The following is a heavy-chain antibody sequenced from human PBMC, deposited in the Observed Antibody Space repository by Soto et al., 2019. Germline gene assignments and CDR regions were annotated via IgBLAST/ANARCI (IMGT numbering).Heavy chain of an antibody. D-gene: IGHD2-15*01. Sequence: GGSLRLSCAASGFTFSSYAMSWVRQAPGKGLEWVSAISGSGGSTYYADSVKGRFTISRDNSKNTLYLQMNSLRAEDTAVYYCAKDPTFQYCSGGSCYSYYYYYGMDVWGQGTTVTVSS. CDR1: GFTFSSYA. J-gene: IGHJ6*02. CDR2: ISGSGGST. CDR3: AKDPTFQYCSGGSCYSYYYYYGMDV. V-gene: IGHV3-23*01.